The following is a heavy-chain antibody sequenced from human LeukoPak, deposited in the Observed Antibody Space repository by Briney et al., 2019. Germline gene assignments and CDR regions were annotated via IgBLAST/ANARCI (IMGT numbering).Heavy chain of an antibody. J-gene: IGHJ3*02. CDR2: MYYTGST. Sequence: SETLSLTCTVSGDSISSSVYYWPWIRQTPGRELEWIGPMYYTGSTYYSPSLKSRVTISVDTSMNQFSLKLTSVTAADTAVYFCARGPYSYDSSGAFDIWGQGTMVTVSS. CDR3: ARGPYSYDSSGAFDI. D-gene: IGHD3-22*01. V-gene: IGHV4-39*07. CDR1: GDSISSSVYY.